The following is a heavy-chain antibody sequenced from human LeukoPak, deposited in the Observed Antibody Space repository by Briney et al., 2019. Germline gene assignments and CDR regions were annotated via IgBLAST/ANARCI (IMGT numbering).Heavy chain of an antibody. V-gene: IGHV3-21*01. CDR2: ISSSSSYI. CDR1: GFTFSSYS. J-gene: IGHJ5*02. CDR3: ARDNSPGWFGP. D-gene: IGHD2/OR15-2a*01. Sequence: GGSLRLSCAASGFTFSSYSMNWVRQAPGKGLEWVSSISSSSSYIYYADSVKGRFTISRDNVKNTLYLQMNSLRAEDTAVYYCARDNSPGWFGPWGQGVLVTVSS.